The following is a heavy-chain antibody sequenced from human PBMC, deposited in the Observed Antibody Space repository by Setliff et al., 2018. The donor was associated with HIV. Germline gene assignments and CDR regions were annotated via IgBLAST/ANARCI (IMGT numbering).Heavy chain of an antibody. CDR1: GFTFDDYA. CDR2: ISWNSGSI. CDR3: AKEGGRRGYCSGGSCYDYYYYGMDV. J-gene: IGHJ6*02. D-gene: IGHD2-15*01. V-gene: IGHV3-9*03. Sequence: PGGSLRLSCAASGFTFDDYAMHWVRQAPGKGLEWVSGISWNSGSIGYADSVKGRFTISRDNAKNSLYLQMNSLRAEDMALYYCAKEGGRRGYCSGGSCYDYYYYGMDVWGQGTTVTVSS.